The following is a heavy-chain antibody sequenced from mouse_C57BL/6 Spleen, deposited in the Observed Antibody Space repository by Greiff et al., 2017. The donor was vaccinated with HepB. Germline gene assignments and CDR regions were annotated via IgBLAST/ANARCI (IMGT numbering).Heavy chain of an antibody. J-gene: IGHJ2*01. D-gene: IGHD5-5*01. CDR3: ASQLRTVRNYFDY. CDR1: GYTFTSYW. CDR2: IYPGSGST. V-gene: IGHV1-55*01. Sequence: QVQLKESGAELVKPGASVKMSCKASGYTFTSYWITWVKQRPGQGLEWIGDIYPGSGSTNYNEKFKSKATLTVDTSSSTAYMQLSSLTSEDSAVYYCASQLRTVRNYFDYWGQGTTLTVSS.